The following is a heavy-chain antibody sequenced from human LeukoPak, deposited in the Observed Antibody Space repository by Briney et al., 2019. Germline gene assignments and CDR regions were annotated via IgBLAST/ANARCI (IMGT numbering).Heavy chain of an antibody. D-gene: IGHD6-13*01. CDR2: IYYSGST. V-gene: IGHV4-34*01. CDR1: GGSFSRYY. J-gene: IGHJ5*02. Sequence: SETLSLTCAVYGGSFSRYYWTWIRKPPGKGLEWIGSIYYSGSTYYNPSLKSRVTISVDTSKNQFSLKLSSVTAADTAVYYCVRKRRVAAAGRSWFDPWGQGTLVTVSS. CDR3: VRKRRVAAAGRSWFDP.